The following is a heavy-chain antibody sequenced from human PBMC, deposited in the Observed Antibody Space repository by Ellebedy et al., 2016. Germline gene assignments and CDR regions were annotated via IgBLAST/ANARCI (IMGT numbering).Heavy chain of an antibody. D-gene: IGHD4-17*01. Sequence: GESLKISCAASGFTFSSYGMHWVRQAPGKGLEWVAVIWYDGSNKYYADSVKGRFTISRDNSKNTLYLQMNSLRAEDTAVYYCARENSYGALYYYGMDVWGQGTTVTVSS. V-gene: IGHV3-33*01. CDR1: GFTFSSYG. CDR3: ARENSYGALYYYGMDV. J-gene: IGHJ6*02. CDR2: IWYDGSNK.